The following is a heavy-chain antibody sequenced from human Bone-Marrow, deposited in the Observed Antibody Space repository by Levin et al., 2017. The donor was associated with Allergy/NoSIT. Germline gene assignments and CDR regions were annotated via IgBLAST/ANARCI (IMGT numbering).Heavy chain of an antibody. Sequence: ASETLSLTCAVYGGSFSGYYWSWIRQPPGKGLEWIGEINHSGSTNYNPSLKSRVTISVDTSKNQFSLKLSSVTAADTAVYYCASLKSGYDLVYWGQGTLVTVSS. CDR2: INHSGST. V-gene: IGHV4-34*01. CDR1: GGSFSGYY. J-gene: IGHJ4*02. CDR3: ASLKSGYDLVY. D-gene: IGHD5-12*01.